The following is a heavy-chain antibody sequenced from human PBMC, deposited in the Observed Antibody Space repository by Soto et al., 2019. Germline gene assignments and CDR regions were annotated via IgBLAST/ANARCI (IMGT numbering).Heavy chain of an antibody. D-gene: IGHD2-8*01. CDR2: ISGGGGSI. CDR1: GFTFTKYA. V-gene: IGHV3-23*01. J-gene: IGHJ4*02. Sequence: GSRRLSCVASGFTFTKYAMNCVGQAPGKGLEWVSGISGGGGSIYYSDSVKGRFTISRDNSKNKLYLQMNSLRAEDTAVYYCAKDLMVAPPDYFAYSCQGHLVAVSS. CDR3: AKDLMVAPPDYFAY.